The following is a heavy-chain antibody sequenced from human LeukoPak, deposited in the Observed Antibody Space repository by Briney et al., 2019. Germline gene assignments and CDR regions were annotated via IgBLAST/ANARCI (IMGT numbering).Heavy chain of an antibody. V-gene: IGHV3-53*01. CDR2: MFPDGRT. D-gene: IGHD4-17*01. J-gene: IGHJ4*02. Sequence: PGGSLRLSCAVSGFSVNDSYMSWVRQAPGKGLLWVSVMFPDGRTYYADSVKGRFTISRDLARNTLLLQMHSLRADDTAVHYCARTNPVYGDYDYWGQGTLVTVSS. CDR1: GFSVNDSY. CDR3: ARTNPVYGDYDY.